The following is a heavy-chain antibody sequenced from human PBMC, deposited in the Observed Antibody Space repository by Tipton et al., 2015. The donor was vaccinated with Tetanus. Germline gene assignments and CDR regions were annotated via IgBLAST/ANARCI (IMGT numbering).Heavy chain of an antibody. Sequence: TLSLTCTVSGGLITTGGYSWTWIRQPPGKGLQWIGYMYYSGTTHYNPSLKSRVTISIDRSKNQLSLKLTSVTAAGTAVYYCARATSTGPAYNWFDPWGQGTLVTVSS. V-gene: IGHV4-30-2*01. J-gene: IGHJ5*02. CDR1: GGLITTGGYS. CDR2: MYYSGTT. D-gene: IGHD2-8*02. CDR3: ARATSTGPAYNWFDP.